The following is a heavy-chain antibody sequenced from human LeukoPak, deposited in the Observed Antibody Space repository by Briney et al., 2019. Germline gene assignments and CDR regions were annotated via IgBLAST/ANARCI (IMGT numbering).Heavy chain of an antibody. CDR1: GYSVSSNSAA. Sequence: SQTLSLTCAIYGYSVSSNSAAWNWITQSPSRGLEWLGRTYYRSKWYNDYAVSVKSRMTINPDTSKNQFSLQLNSVTPEDTAVYYCARDWNFAYLDYWGQGTLVTVSS. J-gene: IGHJ4*02. CDR3: ARDWNFAYLDY. CDR2: TYYRSKWYN. V-gene: IGHV6-1*01. D-gene: IGHD1-7*01.